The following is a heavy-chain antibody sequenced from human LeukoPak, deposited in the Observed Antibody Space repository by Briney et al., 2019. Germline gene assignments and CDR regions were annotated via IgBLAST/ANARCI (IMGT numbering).Heavy chain of an antibody. V-gene: IGHV3-23*01. D-gene: IGHD1-26*01. Sequence: GGSLRLSCAASGFTFSSYAMSWVRQAPGKGLEWVSAISGSGGSTYYADSVKGRFTISSDNSKNTLYLQMNSLRAEDTAVYYCAKDPWWELLGTFDYWGQGTLVTVSS. J-gene: IGHJ4*02. CDR2: ISGSGGST. CDR1: GFTFSSYA. CDR3: AKDPWWELLGTFDY.